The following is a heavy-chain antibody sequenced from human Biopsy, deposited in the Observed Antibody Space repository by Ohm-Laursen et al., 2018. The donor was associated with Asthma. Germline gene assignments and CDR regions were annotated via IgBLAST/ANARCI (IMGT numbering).Heavy chain of an antibody. CDR3: ARTFHFWSTYHAEHYQL. D-gene: IGHD3-3*02. CDR1: GFTFGDYW. Sequence: SLSLSCAAFGFTFGDYWLSWVRQVPGKGLVWVANIKHDGTEKNHVDSLKGRFTISRDNAKNSLYLQMNSLRAEDTAVYYCARTFHFWSTYHAEHYQLWGQGTLVTVSS. J-gene: IGHJ1*01. V-gene: IGHV3-7*01. CDR2: IKHDGTEK.